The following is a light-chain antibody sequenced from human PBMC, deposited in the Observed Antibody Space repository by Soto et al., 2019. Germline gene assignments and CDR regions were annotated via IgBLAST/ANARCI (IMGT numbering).Light chain of an antibody. CDR1: QSVGSN. V-gene: IGKV3-15*01. CDR3: QQYNKWPRT. Sequence: EIVMTQSPATLSVSPGERATLSCRASQSVGSNLAWFQQKPGQAPSLLIYGAFIRAAGIPARFSGSGSETDFTLTISSLQSEDFAVYYCQQYNKWPRTFGQGTKLEIK. J-gene: IGKJ2*01. CDR2: GAF.